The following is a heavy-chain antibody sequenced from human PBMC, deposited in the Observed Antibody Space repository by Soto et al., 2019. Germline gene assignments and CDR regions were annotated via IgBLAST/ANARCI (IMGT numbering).Heavy chain of an antibody. V-gene: IGHV3-7*05. J-gene: IGHJ6*02. D-gene: IGHD4-17*01. CDR3: ARDPGGDYDYYYYGMDV. CDR1: GFTFSSYW. Sequence: GWSLRLSCAASGFTFSSYWMSWVRQAPGKGLEWVANIKQDGSEKYYVDSVKGRFTISRDNAKNSLYLQMNSLRAEDTAVYYCARDPGGDYDYYYYGMDVWGQGTTVTVSS. CDR2: IKQDGSEK.